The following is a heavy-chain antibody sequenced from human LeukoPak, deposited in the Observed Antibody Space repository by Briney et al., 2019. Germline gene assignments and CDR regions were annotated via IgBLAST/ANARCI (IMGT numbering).Heavy chain of an antibody. J-gene: IGHJ3*01. CDR2: IYTSGST. D-gene: IGHD1-26*01. V-gene: IGHV4-61*02. CDR1: GGSINSDSYY. CDR3: ARSYLWELLGVAFDL. Sequence: SETLSLTCTVSGGSINSDSYYWSWIRQPAGKGLEWIGRIYTSGSTNYNPSLKSRVTISVDTSKNQFSLKLSSVSAADTAVYYCARSYLWELLGVAFDLWGQGTMVTVSS.